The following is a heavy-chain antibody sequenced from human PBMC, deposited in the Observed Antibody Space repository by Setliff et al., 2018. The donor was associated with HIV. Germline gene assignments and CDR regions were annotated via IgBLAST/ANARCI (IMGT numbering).Heavy chain of an antibody. CDR2: IYTSGIT. J-gene: IGHJ4*02. D-gene: IGHD3-10*01. V-gene: IGHV4-4*09. CDR3: ATRPAGEILGSRPFYFDY. CDR1: GGSISSHY. Sequence: PSETLSLTCTVSGGSISSHYWSWIRQSPGKGLEWIGYIYTSGITNYNPSLKSRVTISVDTSKNQFSLQLNSVTAADTAVYYCATRPAGEILGSRPFYFDYWGQGTLVTVSS.